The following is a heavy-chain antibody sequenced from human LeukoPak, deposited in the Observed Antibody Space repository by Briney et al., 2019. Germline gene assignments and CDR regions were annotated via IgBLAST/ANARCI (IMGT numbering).Heavy chain of an antibody. CDR1: GFTFRSHA. V-gene: IGHV3-23*01. D-gene: IGHD1-1*01. CDR3: AKSQQLELFFGPDAFDI. Sequence: PGGSLRLSCGASGFTFRSHAMNWVRQAPGKGLEWVSAITGSGAGGTDYADSVKGRFTISRDNSKNTVYLEMNSLRAEDTAVYYCAKSQQLELFFGPDAFDIWGQGTMVTASS. J-gene: IGHJ3*02. CDR2: ITGSGAGGT.